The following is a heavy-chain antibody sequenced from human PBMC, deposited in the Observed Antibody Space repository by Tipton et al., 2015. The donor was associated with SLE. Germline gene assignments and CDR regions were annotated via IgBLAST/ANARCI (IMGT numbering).Heavy chain of an antibody. D-gene: IGHD3-22*01. CDR1: GFTFNNYA. V-gene: IGHV3-23*01. J-gene: IGHJ2*01. CDR3: AREEYYYDSSGYYSYWYFDL. CDR2: VTGSGVDT. Sequence: SLRLSCTASGFTFNNYAMNWVRQAPGKGLEWASSVTGSGVDTYYADSVKGRFTVSRDNSRNTLYLQMNSLRAEDTAVYYCAREEYYYDSSGYYSYWYFDLWGRGTLVTVSS.